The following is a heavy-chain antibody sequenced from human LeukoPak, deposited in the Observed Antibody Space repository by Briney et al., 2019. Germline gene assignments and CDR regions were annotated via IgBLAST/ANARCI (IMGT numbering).Heavy chain of an antibody. CDR3: AKGGESYYGSGSFTPFDY. V-gene: IGHV3-30*02. CDR1: GFTFSTSA. CDR2: IRYDGSNK. D-gene: IGHD3-10*01. J-gene: IGHJ4*02. Sequence: PGGSLRLSCAASGFTFSTSAMHWVRQAPGKGLEWVAFIRYDGSNKYYADSVKGRFTISRDNSKNTLYLQMNSLRVEDTAMYYCAKGGESYYGSGSFTPFDYWGQGTLVTVSS.